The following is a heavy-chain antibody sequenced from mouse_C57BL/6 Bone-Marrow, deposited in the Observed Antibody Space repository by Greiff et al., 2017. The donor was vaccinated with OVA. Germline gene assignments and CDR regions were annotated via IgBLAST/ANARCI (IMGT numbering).Heavy chain of an antibody. J-gene: IGHJ4*01. D-gene: IGHD1-1*01. CDR1: GYTFTDYY. Sequence: VQLQQSGPELVKPGASVKISCKASGYTFTDYYMNWVKQSHGKSLEWIGDINPNNGGTSYNQKFKGKATLTVDKSSSTAYLELRSLTSEDSAVYYCARRGSSSYCYDMDYWGQGTTVTVSS. CDR3: ARRGSSSYCYDMDY. V-gene: IGHV1-26*01. CDR2: INPNNGGT.